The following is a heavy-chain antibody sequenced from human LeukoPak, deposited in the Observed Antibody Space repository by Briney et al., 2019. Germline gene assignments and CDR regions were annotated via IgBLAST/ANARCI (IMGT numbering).Heavy chain of an antibody. CDR1: GGSISSFY. CDR3: ASTARLFQH. D-gene: IGHD6-25*01. J-gene: IGHJ4*02. CDR2: IFHNGDI. V-gene: IGHV4-59*08. Sequence: SETPSLTCTVPGGSISSFYWSWLRQSPGKGLECIGYIFHNGDINYNPSLKSRVTITMDTSKNQFSLRLSSVTAADTAVYFCASTARLFQHWGQGALVTVSS.